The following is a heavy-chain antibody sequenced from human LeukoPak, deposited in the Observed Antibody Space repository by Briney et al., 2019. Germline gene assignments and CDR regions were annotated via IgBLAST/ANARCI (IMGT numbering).Heavy chain of an antibody. J-gene: IGHJ3*02. CDR1: GDSISYYY. CDR2: IYSDGST. Sequence: PSETLSLTCTVSGDSISYYYWSWLRQPAGKGLEWIGRIYSDGSTNYNPSLKSRVTISLDTSKNQLSLNLNSVSAADTAVYYCARSLLDFDWLLPATFDIWGQGTLVTVSS. V-gene: IGHV4-4*07. CDR3: ARSLLDFDWLLPATFDI. D-gene: IGHD3-9*01.